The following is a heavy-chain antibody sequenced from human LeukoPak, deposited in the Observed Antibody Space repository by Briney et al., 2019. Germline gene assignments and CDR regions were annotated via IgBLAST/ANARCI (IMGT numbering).Heavy chain of an antibody. J-gene: IGHJ4*02. CDR1: GFTFSSYE. V-gene: IGHV3-48*03. Sequence: PGGSLRLSCAASGFTFSSYEMNWVRQAPGKGLEWVSYISISGAIIYYADSVKGRFTISRDNAKNSLFLQMNSLRAKDTAVYYCARSRAPKDYWGQGTLVTVSS. CDR3: ARSRAPKDY. CDR2: ISISGAII.